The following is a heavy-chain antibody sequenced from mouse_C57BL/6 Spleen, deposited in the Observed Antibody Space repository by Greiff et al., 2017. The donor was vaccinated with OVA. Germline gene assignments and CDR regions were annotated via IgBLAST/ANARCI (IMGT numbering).Heavy chain of an antibody. CDR2: ISDGGSYT. CDR1: GFTFSSYA. Sequence: DVMLVESGGGLVKPGGSLKLSCAASGFTFSSYAMSWVRQTPEKRLEWVATISDGGSYTYYPDNVKGRFTISRDNAKNNLYLQMSHLKSEDTAMYYCAKSLGGYFDVWGTGTTVTVSS. V-gene: IGHV5-4*03. D-gene: IGHD3-3*01. CDR3: AKSLGGYFDV. J-gene: IGHJ1*03.